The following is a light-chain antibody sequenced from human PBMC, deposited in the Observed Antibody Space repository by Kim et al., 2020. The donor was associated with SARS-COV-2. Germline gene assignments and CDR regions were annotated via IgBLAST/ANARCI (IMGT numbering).Light chain of an antibody. V-gene: IGKV2-28*01. CDR2: LGS. CDR3: MQALQTPRT. Sequence: GPASISCRSSQRLQHSNGYNYLDWYLQKPGQSPQLLIYLGSNRASGVPDRFSGSGSGTDFTLKISRVEAEDVGVYYCMQALQTPRTFGQGTKLEI. CDR1: QRLQHSNGYNY. J-gene: IGKJ2*01.